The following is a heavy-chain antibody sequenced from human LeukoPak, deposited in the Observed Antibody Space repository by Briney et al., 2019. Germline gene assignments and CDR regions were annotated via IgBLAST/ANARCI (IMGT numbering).Heavy chain of an antibody. D-gene: IGHD2-2*01. Sequence: ASVKVSCKASGYTFTSYYMHWVRQAPVQGLEWMGMINPTTGSTTYAQEFQGRVTMTRDTSTNTVFMELGSLRSQDTAIYYCARATYHEYWGQGTLVTVSS. CDR1: GYTFTSYY. CDR2: INPTTGST. V-gene: IGHV1-46*01. J-gene: IGHJ4*02. CDR3: ARATYHEY.